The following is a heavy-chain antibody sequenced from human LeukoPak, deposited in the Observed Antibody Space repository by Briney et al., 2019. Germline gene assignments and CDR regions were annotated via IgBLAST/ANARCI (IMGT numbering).Heavy chain of an antibody. CDR3: AKVYGDSGYDLAA. J-gene: IGHJ4*02. Sequence: GGSLRLSCAASGFTFYDHAIHWVRHAPGKGLERVSGISWNSGSIGYADSVKGRFTISRDNAKNSLYLQMNSLRAEDTALYYCAKVYGDSGYDLAAWGQGTLVTVSS. CDR2: ISWNSGSI. V-gene: IGHV3-9*01. CDR1: GFTFYDHA. D-gene: IGHD5-12*01.